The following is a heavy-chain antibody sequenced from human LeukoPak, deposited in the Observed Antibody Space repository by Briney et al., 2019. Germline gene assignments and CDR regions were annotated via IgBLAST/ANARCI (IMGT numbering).Heavy chain of an antibody. J-gene: IGHJ4*02. CDR2: IYPGDSGT. V-gene: IGHV5-51*01. D-gene: IGHD3-10*01. CDR1: GYLFINYC. CDR3: VRLEGPGSHGVY. Sequence: NRGESLKISCTPSGYLFINYCIAWARQMPGKVLEWMGIIYPGDSGTRYKPSFQGQVTISADKSIGTAYLQWSSLKASYTAIYFCVRLEGPGSHGVYWGQGTLVTVSS.